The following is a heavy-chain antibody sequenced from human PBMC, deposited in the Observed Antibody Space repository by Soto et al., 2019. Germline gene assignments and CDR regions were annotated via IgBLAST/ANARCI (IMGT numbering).Heavy chain of an antibody. D-gene: IGHD5-18*01. Sequence: GGSLRLSCAASGFTFSSYAMSWVRQAPGKGLEWVSAISGSGGSTYYADSVKGRFTISRDNSKNTLNLQMNSLRAEDTAVYYCAKPPEYSYGPYYFDYWGQGTLVTVSS. CDR3: AKPPEYSYGPYYFDY. CDR1: GFTFSSYA. J-gene: IGHJ4*02. CDR2: ISGSGGST. V-gene: IGHV3-23*01.